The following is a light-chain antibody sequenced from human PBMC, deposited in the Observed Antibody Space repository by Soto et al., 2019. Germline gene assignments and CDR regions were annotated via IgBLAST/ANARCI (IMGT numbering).Light chain of an antibody. V-gene: IGKV1-9*01. Sequence: IQLTQSPSSLSASVGDRVTITCRASQGISSSLAWYQHQPGKAPKLLIYAACTVQSGVPSRFSGSGSGTEFTLTISSLQPEDFATYCCQQIKRFPLSFGGGSKGDSK. CDR1: QGISSS. CDR3: QQIKRFPLS. J-gene: IGKJ4*02. CDR2: AAC.